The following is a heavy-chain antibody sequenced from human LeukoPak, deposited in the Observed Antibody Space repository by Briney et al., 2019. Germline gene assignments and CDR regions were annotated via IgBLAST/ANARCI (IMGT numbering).Heavy chain of an antibody. CDR1: GFTFSSYS. Sequence: PGGSLRLSCAASGFTFSSYSMNWVRQAPGKGLEWVSSISSSSSYIYYADSVKGRFTISRDNAKNSLYLQMNSLRAEDTAVYYCARDGESYGYWRRPLDYWGQGTLVTVSS. CDR2: ISSSSSYI. CDR3: ARDGESYGYWRRPLDY. D-gene: IGHD5-18*01. J-gene: IGHJ4*02. V-gene: IGHV3-21*04.